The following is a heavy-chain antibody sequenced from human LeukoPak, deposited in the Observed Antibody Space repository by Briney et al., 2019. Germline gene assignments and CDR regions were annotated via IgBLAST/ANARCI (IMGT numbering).Heavy chain of an antibody. D-gene: IGHD2-21*02. CDR1: GGSISSGSYF. Sequence: SETLSLTCTVSGGSISSGSYFWSWIRQPAGKGLEWIGRIYTSGSTNYNPSLKSRVTISVDTSKNQFSLKLSSVTAADTAVYYCARSTYCGGDCYFWYFDLWGRGTLVTVSS. V-gene: IGHV4-61*02. J-gene: IGHJ2*01. CDR2: IYTSGST. CDR3: ARSTYCGGDCYFWYFDL.